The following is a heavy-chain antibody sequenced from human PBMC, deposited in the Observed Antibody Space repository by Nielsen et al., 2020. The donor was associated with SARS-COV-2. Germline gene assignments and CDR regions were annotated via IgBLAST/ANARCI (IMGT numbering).Heavy chain of an antibody. CDR1: GFTFDDYA. CDR3: VREWGY. J-gene: IGHJ4*02. V-gene: IGHV3-9*01. CDR2: ISWNSGSI. D-gene: IGHD1-26*01. Sequence: SLKISCAASGFTFDDYAMHWVRQAPGKGLEWVSGISWNSGSIGYADSVKGRFTISRDNSKNTLYLQMNSLRAEDTAVYYCVREWGYWGQGTLVSVSS.